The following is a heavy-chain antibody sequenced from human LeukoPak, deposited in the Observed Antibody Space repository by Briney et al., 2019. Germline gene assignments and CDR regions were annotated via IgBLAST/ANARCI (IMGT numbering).Heavy chain of an antibody. CDR2: IYTSGST. J-gene: IGHJ5*02. V-gene: IGHV4-61*02. D-gene: IGHD5-18*01. CDR3: AGGYSYGMGFDP. Sequence: SETLSLTCTVSGGSISSGSSYWSWIRQSAGKGLEWIGRIYTSGSTNFNSSLRSRVTISVDTSKNQFSLRLNSVTAAGTAVYYCAGGYSYGMGFDPWGQGTLVTVSS. CDR1: GGSISSGSSY.